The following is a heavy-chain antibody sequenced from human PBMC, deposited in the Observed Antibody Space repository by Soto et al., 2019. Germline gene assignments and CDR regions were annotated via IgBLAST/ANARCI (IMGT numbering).Heavy chain of an antibody. V-gene: IGHV1-69*13. D-gene: IGHD5-18*01. CDR2: IIPIFGTA. J-gene: IGHJ4*02. CDR1: GGTFSSYA. Sequence: GASVKVSCKASGGTFSSYAISWVRQAPGQGLEWMGGIIPIFGTANYAQKFQGRVTITADESTSTAYMELSSLRSEDTAVYYCASRLRGRYSYGLGYFDYWGQGTLVTVSS. CDR3: ASRLRGRYSYGLGYFDY.